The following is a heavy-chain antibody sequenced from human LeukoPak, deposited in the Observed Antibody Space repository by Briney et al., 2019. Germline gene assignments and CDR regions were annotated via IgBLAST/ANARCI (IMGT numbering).Heavy chain of an antibody. D-gene: IGHD5/OR15-5a*01. CDR3: AREGLNADY. CDR2: ISSSGSTI. Sequence: QPGGSLRLSCAASGFTFSSYQMNWVRQAPGKGLEWVSYISSSGSTIYYADSVKGRFTISRDNAKNSLYLQMNSLRAEDTAVYYCAREGLNADYWGQGTLVTVSS. V-gene: IGHV3-48*03. J-gene: IGHJ4*02. CDR1: GFTFSSYQ.